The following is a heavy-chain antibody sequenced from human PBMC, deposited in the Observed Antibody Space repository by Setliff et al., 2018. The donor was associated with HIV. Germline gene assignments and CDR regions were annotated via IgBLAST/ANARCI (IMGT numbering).Heavy chain of an antibody. Sequence: ASVKVSCKASGYTFTRNIVHWVRQAPGQRLEWMGWINAANGNTKYSQKFQGRVTITRDTSATTVYMELHSLRPDDTAVYYCARGPRCSAANCYTLSYFDPWGQGALVTVSS. CDR2: INAANGNT. CDR3: ARGPRCSAANCYTLSYFDP. V-gene: IGHV1-3*01. J-gene: IGHJ5*02. CDR1: GYTFTRNI. D-gene: IGHD2-15*01.